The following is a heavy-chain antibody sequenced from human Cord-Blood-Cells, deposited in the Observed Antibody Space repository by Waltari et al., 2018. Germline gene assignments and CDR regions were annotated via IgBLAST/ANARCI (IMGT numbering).Heavy chain of an antibody. D-gene: IGHD2-15*01. J-gene: IGHJ4*02. V-gene: IGHV3-30*18. Sequence: QVQLVESGGGVVQPGRSLRLSCAASGFTYISYGMHWVRQAPGKGVEWVAVISYDGSNKYYADSVKGRFTISRDNSKNTLYLQMNSLRAEDTAVYYCAKSLGVVVVAADYWGQGTLVTVSS. CDR2: ISYDGSNK. CDR3: AKSLGVVVVAADY. CDR1: GFTYISYG.